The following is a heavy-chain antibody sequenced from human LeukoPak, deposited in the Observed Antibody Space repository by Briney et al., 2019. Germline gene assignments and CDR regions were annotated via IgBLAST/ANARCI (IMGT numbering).Heavy chain of an antibody. J-gene: IGHJ4*02. V-gene: IGHV1-46*01. CDR2: VNPTGGST. CDR1: GYTFIAYY. CDR3: ARGSYGDYKRMDDQGY. Sequence: ASVKVSCKASGYTFIAYYMHWVRQAPGQGLEWMGIVNPTGGSTTYAQKFQGRVTMTRDTSTSTVHMELSSLRSEDTAVYYCARGSYGDYKRMDDQGYWGQGTLVTVSA. D-gene: IGHD4-17*01.